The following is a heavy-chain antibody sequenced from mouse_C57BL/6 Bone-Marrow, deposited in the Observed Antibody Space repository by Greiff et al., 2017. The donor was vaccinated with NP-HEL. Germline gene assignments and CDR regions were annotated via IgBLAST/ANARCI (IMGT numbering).Heavy chain of an antibody. V-gene: IGHV2-5*01. CDR3: ATAAYAMDY. D-gene: IGHD6-1*01. CDR2: IWRGGST. CDR1: GFSFTSYG. Sequence: QVQLQQSGPGLVQPSQSLSITCTVSGFSFTSYGVHWVRQSPGKGLEWLGVIWRGGSTDYNAAFMSRLNITTDNAKIQVFFKMNSLQADDTSIYYCATAAYAMDYWGQGTSVTVSS. J-gene: IGHJ4*01.